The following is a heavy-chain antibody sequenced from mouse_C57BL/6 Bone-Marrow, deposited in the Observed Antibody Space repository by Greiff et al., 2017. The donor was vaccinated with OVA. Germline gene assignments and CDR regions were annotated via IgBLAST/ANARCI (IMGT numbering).Heavy chain of an antibody. CDR1: GYTFTSYW. D-gene: IGHD1-1*01. Sequence: QVQLQQPGAELVMPGASVKLSCKASGYTFTSYWMHWVKQRPGQGLEWIGEIDPSDSYTNYNQKFKGKATLTVDKSSSTAYMQLSSLTSEDSAVYYCAKDYYGCFADWGQGTLVTVSA. CDR2: IDPSDSYT. V-gene: IGHV1-69*01. CDR3: AKDYYGCFAD. J-gene: IGHJ3*01.